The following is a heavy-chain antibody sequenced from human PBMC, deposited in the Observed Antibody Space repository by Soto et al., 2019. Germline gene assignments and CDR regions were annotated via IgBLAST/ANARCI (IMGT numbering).Heavy chain of an antibody. D-gene: IGHD6-19*01. V-gene: IGHV3-43*01. CDR3: AKESQWLVTYFDY. Sequence: SCAASGFTFDDYTMHWVRQAPGKGLEWVSLISWDGGSTYYADSVKGRFTISRDNSKNSLYLQMNSLRTEDTALYYCAKESQWLVTYFDYWGQGTLVTVS. CDR2: ISWDGGST. CDR1: GFTFDDYT. J-gene: IGHJ4*02.